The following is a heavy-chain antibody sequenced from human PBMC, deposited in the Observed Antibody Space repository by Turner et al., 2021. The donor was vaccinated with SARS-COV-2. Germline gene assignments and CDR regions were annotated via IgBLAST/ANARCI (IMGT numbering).Heavy chain of an antibody. CDR1: CRSIGSSS. Sequence: QVQLLLSRPVLVKPSETLSLPCTFSCRSIGSSSWSWIRQLAGKGLEWIGRIYMSGSITYNPSIKSRLTMSIDTSKKQLSLNLTSVTAADTAVYYSARDQRNGFSGRVLTYAFDSWGQGTLVTVSS. D-gene: IGHD5-12*01. V-gene: IGHV4-4*07. CDR3: ARDQRNGFSGRVLTYAFDS. CDR2: IYMSGSI. J-gene: IGHJ4*02.